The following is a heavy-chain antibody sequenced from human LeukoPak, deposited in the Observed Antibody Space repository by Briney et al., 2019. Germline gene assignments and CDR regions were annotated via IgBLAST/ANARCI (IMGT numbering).Heavy chain of an antibody. Sequence: SETLSLTCTVSGGSISSSSYYWGWIRQPPGKGLEWIGSIYYSGSTYYNPSLKSRVTISVDTSKNQFSLKLSSMTAADTAVYYCARDTQDRYYDSSGYSYWGQGTLVTVSS. D-gene: IGHD3-22*01. V-gene: IGHV4-39*07. J-gene: IGHJ4*02. CDR1: GGSISSSSYY. CDR3: ARDTQDRYYDSSGYSY. CDR2: IYYSGST.